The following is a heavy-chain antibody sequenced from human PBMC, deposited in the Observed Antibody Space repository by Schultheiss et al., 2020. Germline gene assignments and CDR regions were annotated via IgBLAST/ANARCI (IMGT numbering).Heavy chain of an antibody. D-gene: IGHD2-15*01. Sequence: GGSLRLSCAASGFTFSNAWMNWVRQAPGKGLEWVGRIKSKTDGGTTDYAAPVKGRFTISRDDSKNTLYLQMNSLRAEDTAVYYCAKSPARGCSGGSCYPFDYWGQGTLVTVSS. CDR3: AKSPARGCSGGSCYPFDY. CDR1: GFTFSNAW. J-gene: IGHJ4*02. CDR2: IKSKTDGGTT. V-gene: IGHV3-15*07.